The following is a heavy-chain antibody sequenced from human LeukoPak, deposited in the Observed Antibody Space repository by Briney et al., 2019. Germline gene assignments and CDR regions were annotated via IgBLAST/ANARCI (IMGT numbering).Heavy chain of an antibody. D-gene: IGHD6-19*01. CDR2: ISSSIITI. CDR1: GFTFSSYS. CDR3: VRESGAVAGHFDY. V-gene: IGHV3-48*01. Sequence: PGGSLRLSCAASGFTFSSYSMNWVRQAPGKGLEWVSYISSSIITIYYADSVKGRFAISRDNAKNSLYLQMNSLRAEDTAVYYCVRESGAVAGHFDYWGQGTLVTVSS. J-gene: IGHJ4*02.